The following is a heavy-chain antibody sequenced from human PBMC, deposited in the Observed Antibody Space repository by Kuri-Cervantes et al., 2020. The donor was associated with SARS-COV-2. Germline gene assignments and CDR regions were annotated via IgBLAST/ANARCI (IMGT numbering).Heavy chain of an antibody. V-gene: IGHV4-59*11. CDR1: GGSISSHY. D-gene: IGHD6-13*01. CDR3: ASSSWYKYYFDY. Sequence: SETLSLTCTVSGGSISSHYWSWIRQPPGKGLEWIGYIYYSGSTNYNPSLKSRVTISVDTSKNQSSLKLSSVTAADTAVYYCASSSWYKYYFDYWGQGTLVTVSS. CDR2: IYYSGST. J-gene: IGHJ4*02.